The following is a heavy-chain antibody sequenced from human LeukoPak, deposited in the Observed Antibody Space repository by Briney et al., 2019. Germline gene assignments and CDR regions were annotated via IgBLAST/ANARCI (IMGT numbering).Heavy chain of an antibody. D-gene: IGHD1-1*01. V-gene: IGHV1-8*01. J-gene: IGHJ4*02. CDR1: GYTFTSYD. CDR2: MNPNSGNT. Sequence: ASVTVSCKASGYTFTSYDINWVRQAPGQGLEWMGWMNPNSGNTDYAQKFQGRVTITRNTSISTAYMELSSLRSEDTAVYYCARGRRGTPSNWGQGTLVTVSS. CDR3: ARGRRGTPSN.